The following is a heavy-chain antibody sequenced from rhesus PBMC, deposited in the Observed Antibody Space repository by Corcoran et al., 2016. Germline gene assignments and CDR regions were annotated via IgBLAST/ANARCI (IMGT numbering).Heavy chain of an antibody. Sequence: QVQLQESGPGLVKPSETLSLTCAVSGYSISSGYYWGWIRQPPGKGLEYIGEISGRSGSNQYNPSLKSRVTISKDTSKNQFSLKVSSVTAADTAVYYCARDGGITGTSSFDYWGQGVLVTVSS. CDR1: GYSISSGYY. CDR3: ARDGGITGTSSFDY. J-gene: IGHJ4*01. V-gene: IGHV4-99*02. CDR2: ISGRSGSN. D-gene: IGHD1-7*02.